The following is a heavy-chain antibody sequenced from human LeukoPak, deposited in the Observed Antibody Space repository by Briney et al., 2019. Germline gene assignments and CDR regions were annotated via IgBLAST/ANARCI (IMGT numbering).Heavy chain of an antibody. Sequence: ASVKVSCKASGYTFTGYYMHWVRQAPGQGLEWMGWINPNSGGTNYAQKFQGRVTMTRDMSISTAYMELSRLRSDDTAVYYCARGQGARYCSGGSCYGTSGIVWGKGTTVTVSS. D-gene: IGHD2-15*01. V-gene: IGHV1-2*02. CDR2: INPNSGGT. CDR3: ARGQGARYCSGGSCYGTSGIV. J-gene: IGHJ6*04. CDR1: GYTFTGYY.